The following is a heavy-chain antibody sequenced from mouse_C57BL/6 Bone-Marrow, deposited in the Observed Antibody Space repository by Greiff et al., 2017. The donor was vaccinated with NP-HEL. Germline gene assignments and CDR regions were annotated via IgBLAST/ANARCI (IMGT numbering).Heavy chain of an antibody. CDR1: GFTFSSYG. J-gene: IGHJ3*01. Sequence: EVQLVESGGDLVKPGGSLKLSCAASGFTFSSYGMSWVRQTPDKRLEWVATISSGGSYTYYPDSAKGRFTISRDNAKNTLYLQMSSLKSEDTAMYYCASPYDYDVAWFAYWGQGTLVTVSA. D-gene: IGHD2-4*01. V-gene: IGHV5-6*01. CDR2: ISSGGSYT. CDR3: ASPYDYDVAWFAY.